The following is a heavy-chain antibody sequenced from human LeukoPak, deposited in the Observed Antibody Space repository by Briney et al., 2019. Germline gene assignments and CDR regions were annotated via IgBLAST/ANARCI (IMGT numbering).Heavy chain of an antibody. J-gene: IGHJ4*02. V-gene: IGHV4-59*01. CDR1: GGSISSYY. CDR3: ARSRHRLLWFGELFFDY. Sequence: SETLSLTCTVSGGSISSYYWSWIRQPPGKGLEWIGYIYYSGSTNYNPSLKSRVTISVDTSKNQFSLKLSSVTAADTAVYYCARSRHRLLWFGELFFDYWGQGTLVTVSS. CDR2: IYYSGST. D-gene: IGHD3-10*01.